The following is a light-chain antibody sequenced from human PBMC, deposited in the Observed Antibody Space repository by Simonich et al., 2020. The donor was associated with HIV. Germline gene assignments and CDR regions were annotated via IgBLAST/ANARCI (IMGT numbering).Light chain of an antibody. J-gene: IGKJ4*01. Sequence: AIQMTQSPSSLSASVGDRVTITCRASQDISYELGWYQQKPGKTPKLLVYAASSLQTGVPSRFSGSGSGTDFTLTISSLQPEDFATYYCLQDYTYPLTFGGGTKVEIK. CDR1: QDISYE. CDR2: AAS. CDR3: LQDYTYPLT. V-gene: IGKV1-6*01.